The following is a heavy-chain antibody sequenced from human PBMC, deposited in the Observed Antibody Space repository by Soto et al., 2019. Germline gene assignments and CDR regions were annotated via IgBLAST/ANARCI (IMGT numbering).Heavy chain of an antibody. CDR3: ARDYGVVVIRAFDI. D-gene: IGHD2-2*01. CDR2: LSYSGST. J-gene: IGHJ3*02. V-gene: IGHV4-59*01. Sequence: WTWIRRPPGNGLEGIGSLSYSGSTSYNPSLKSRATMSIDASQNQFSLKLSSVTAADTAVYYCARDYGVVVIRAFDIWGQGTLVTVSS.